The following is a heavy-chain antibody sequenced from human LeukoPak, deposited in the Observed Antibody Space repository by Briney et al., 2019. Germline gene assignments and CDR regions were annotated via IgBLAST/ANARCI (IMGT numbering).Heavy chain of an antibody. J-gene: IGHJ4*02. CDR2: IRSKAYGGTT. D-gene: IGHD2-8*02. CDR1: GFTFGDYA. Sequence: GGSLRLSCTASGFTFGDYAMSWVRQAPGKGLEWVGFIRSKAYGGTTEYAASVKGRFTISRDDSKSIAYLQMNSLRAEDTAVYYCARESGTGFLWIDYWGQGTLVTVSS. V-gene: IGHV3-49*04. CDR3: ARESGTGFLWIDY.